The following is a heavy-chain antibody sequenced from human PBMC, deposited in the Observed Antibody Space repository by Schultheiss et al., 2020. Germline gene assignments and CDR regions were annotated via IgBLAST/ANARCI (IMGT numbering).Heavy chain of an antibody. Sequence: ASVKVSCKASGYTFTSYDINWVRQATGQGLEWMGWIDPNSGGTNYAQKFQGRVTMTRDTSINTIYMDLSRLTSDDTAVYYCARTGGGYSYGPRGYFDYWGQGTLVTVSS. CDR1: GYTFTSYD. J-gene: IGHJ4*02. CDR3: ARTGGGYSYGPRGYFDY. CDR2: IDPNSGGT. V-gene: IGHV1-2*02. D-gene: IGHD5-18*01.